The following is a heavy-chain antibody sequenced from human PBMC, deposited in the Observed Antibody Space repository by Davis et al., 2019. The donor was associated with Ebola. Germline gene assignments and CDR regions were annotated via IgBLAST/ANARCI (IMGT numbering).Heavy chain of an antibody. V-gene: IGHV4-59*01. CDR1: GGSISNYY. CDR3: ARVRGVRSWFDP. J-gene: IGHJ5*02. D-gene: IGHD1-14*01. Sequence: SETLSLTCTVSGGSISNYYWSWIRQPPGKGLEWIGYIYYSGSTNYNPSLKSRVTISVDTSKNQFSLKLSSVTAADTAVYYCARVRGVRSWFDPWGQGTLVTVSS. CDR2: IYYSGST.